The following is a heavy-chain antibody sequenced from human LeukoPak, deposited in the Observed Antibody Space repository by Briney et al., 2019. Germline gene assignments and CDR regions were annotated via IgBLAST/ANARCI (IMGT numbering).Heavy chain of an antibody. J-gene: IGHJ4*02. V-gene: IGHV4-34*01. CDR2: IYYSGST. CDR1: GGSFSGYY. Sequence: PSETLSLTCAVYGGSFSGYYCTWIRQPPGKGLEWIGSIYYSGSTYYNPSLKSRVTISVDTSKNQFSLKLSSVTAADTAVYYCACYLAVAGKVDYWGQGTLVTVSS. CDR3: ACYLAVAGKVDY. D-gene: IGHD6-19*01.